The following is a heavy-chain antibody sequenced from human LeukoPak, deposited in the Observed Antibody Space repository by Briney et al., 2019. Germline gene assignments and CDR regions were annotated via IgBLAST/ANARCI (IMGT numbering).Heavy chain of an antibody. Sequence: GGTLRLSCAASGFTFSSHGMSWVRQAPGKGLEWVSAISGSGGSTYYADSVKGRFTISRDNSKNTLYLQMNRLRAEDTAVYYCEKDRSSGWPQGVFDIWGEGTMVTFSS. CDR2: ISGSGGST. V-gene: IGHV3-23*01. D-gene: IGHD6-19*01. CDR1: GFTFSSHG. CDR3: EKDRSSGWPQGVFDI. J-gene: IGHJ3*02.